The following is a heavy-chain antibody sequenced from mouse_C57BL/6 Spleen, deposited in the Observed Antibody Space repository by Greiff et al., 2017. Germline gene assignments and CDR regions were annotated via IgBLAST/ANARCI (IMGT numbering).Heavy chain of an antibody. CDR2: IYPGDGDT. V-gene: IGHV1-82*01. CDR3: AREAHITTVVATRYFDV. Sequence: QVQLQQSGPELVKPGASVKISCKASGYAFSSSWMNWVKQRPGKGLEWIGRIYPGDGDTNYNGKFKGKATLTADKSSSTAYMQLSSLTSEDSAVYFCAREAHITTVVATRYFDVWGTGTTVTVSS. J-gene: IGHJ1*03. D-gene: IGHD1-1*01. CDR1: GYAFSSSW.